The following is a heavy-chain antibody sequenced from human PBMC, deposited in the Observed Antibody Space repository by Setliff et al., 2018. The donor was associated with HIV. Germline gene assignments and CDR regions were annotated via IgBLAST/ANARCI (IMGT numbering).Heavy chain of an antibody. D-gene: IGHD6-6*01. CDR2: IHYSGSS. CDR1: GGSITGHY. V-gene: IGHV4-59*11. Sequence: PSETLSLTCTVSGGSITGHYWSWIRQPPRKGLEWIGYIHYSGSSNYNPSLKSRVSISLDTSKNQFSLKLSSVTAADTAVYYCARAHIGIAARWSGWFDPWGQGTLVTVSS. J-gene: IGHJ5*02. CDR3: ARAHIGIAARWSGWFDP.